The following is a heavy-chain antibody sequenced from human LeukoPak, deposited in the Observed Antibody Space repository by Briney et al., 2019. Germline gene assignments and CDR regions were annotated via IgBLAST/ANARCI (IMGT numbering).Heavy chain of an antibody. CDR1: GGSISSYY. CDR3: ARHRSGWLQSSFDY. V-gene: IGHV4-59*08. D-gene: IGHD5-24*01. J-gene: IGHJ4*02. Sequence: PSETLSLTCTVSGGSISSYYWSWIRQPPGKGLGWIGYIYYSGSTNYNPSLKSRVTISVDTSKNQFSLKLSSVTAADTAVYYCARHRSGWLQSSFDYWGQGTLVTVSS. CDR2: IYYSGST.